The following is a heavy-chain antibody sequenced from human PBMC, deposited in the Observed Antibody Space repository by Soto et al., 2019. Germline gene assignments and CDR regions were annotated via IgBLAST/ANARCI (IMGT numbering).Heavy chain of an antibody. J-gene: IGHJ4*02. CDR2: IKRDGSEK. CDR1: EFTFSSSC. CDR3: ARDQGSMVAYFDY. V-gene: IGHV3-7*03. D-gene: IGHD5-12*01. Sequence: GWSLRLSFTASEFTFSSSCMNWVRQAPGKGLEWVANIKRDGSEKYYVDSVKGRFTISRDNAKNSLYLQMNSLRAEDTAVYYCARDQGSMVAYFDYWGQGTMVTVSS.